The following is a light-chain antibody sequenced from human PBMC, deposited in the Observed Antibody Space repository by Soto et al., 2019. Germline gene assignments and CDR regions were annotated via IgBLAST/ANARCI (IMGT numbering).Light chain of an antibody. Sequence: DIQLTQSPSFLSASIVDRFTITFRSSEDFSNYFGWYQKRPGEAPQLLNDVSTTVPSGLPTRFSGSWARTEITPTSSRLSEEYFTSYCCQQLNSYPPTFGGGTKVDIK. V-gene: IGKV1-9*01. CDR3: QQLNSYPPT. J-gene: IGKJ4*01. CDR2: VST. CDR1: EDFSNY.